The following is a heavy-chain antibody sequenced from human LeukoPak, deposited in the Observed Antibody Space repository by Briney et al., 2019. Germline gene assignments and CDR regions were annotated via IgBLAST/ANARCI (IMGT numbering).Heavy chain of an antibody. CDR1: GGSISSYY. V-gene: IGHV4-59*08. D-gene: IGHD3-9*01. J-gene: IGHJ3*02. CDR2: IYYSGST. Sequence: SETQSLTCTVSGGSISSYYWSWIRQPPGKGLEWIGYIYYSGSTNYNPSLKSRVTISVDTSKNQFSLKLSSVAAADTAVYYCARLPGFHAFDIWGQGTMVTVSS. CDR3: ARLPGFHAFDI.